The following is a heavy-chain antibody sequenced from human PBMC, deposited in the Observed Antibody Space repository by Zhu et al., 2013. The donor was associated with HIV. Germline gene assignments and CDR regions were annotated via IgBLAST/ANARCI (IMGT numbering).Heavy chain of an antibody. CDR1: GYTFTSYY. Sequence: QVQLVQSGAEVKKPGASVKVSCKASGYTFTSYYMHWVRQAPGQGLEWMGIINPSGGSTSYAQKFQGRVTMTRDTSTSTVYMELCSLRSEDTAVYYCARALRYYYDSSGYRGPFDYWGQGTLVTVSS. D-gene: IGHD3-22*01. CDR2: INPSGGST. CDR3: ARALRYYYDSSGYRGPFDY. V-gene: IGHV1-46*01. J-gene: IGHJ4*02.